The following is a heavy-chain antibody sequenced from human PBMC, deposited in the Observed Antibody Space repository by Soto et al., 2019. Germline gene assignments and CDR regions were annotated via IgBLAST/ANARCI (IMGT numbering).Heavy chain of an antibody. CDR3: ARDKITGLFDY. J-gene: IGHJ4*02. CDR2: INHSGST. Sequence: QVQLQQWGAGLLKPSDTLSLTCAVYGGSFSGYYWTWIRQPPGTGLEWIGEINHSGSTNYNPSLKSRVTISVDTSKNQFSLKLTSVTAADTAVYYCARDKITGLFDYWGPGTLVTVSS. CDR1: GGSFSGYY. V-gene: IGHV4-34*01. D-gene: IGHD2-8*02.